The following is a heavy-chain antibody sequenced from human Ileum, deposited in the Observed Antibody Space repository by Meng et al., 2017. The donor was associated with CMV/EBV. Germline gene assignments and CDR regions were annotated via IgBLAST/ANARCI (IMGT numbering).Heavy chain of an antibody. Sequence: GGSLRLSCAASGFTFSSYAMSWVRQAPGKGLEWVSFIKGGGGATHYADSVKGRFTTSRDNSKNTLYLQMSSLRGEDTAVYFCAKSAHSYGNDAFDIWGQGTMVTASS. J-gene: IGHJ3*02. CDR3: AKSAHSYGNDAFDI. CDR2: IKGGGGAT. V-gene: IGHV3-23*01. CDR1: GFTFSSYA. D-gene: IGHD5-18*01.